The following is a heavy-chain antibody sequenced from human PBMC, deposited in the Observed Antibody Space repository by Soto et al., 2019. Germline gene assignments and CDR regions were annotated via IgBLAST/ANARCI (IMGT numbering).Heavy chain of an antibody. CDR1: GFTFSTYA. Sequence: EVQLLESGGKLVQPGGSLTLSCAASGFTFSTYAMAWVRQAPGKGLEWVSGVSASGLNTDYADRVKGRFYIFRDNSKNTVSLHMYSLRAEYRGLYYCAKYRPRRNFGCFFDYWGQGSPVSVSS. CDR2: VSASGLNT. CDR3: AKYRPRRNFGCFFDY. V-gene: IGHV3-23*01. D-gene: IGHD1-7*01. J-gene: IGHJ4*02.